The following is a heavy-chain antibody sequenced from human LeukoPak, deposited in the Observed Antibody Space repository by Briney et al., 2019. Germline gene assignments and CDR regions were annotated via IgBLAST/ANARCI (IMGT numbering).Heavy chain of an antibody. CDR1: GYTFTSYY. CDR3: ARDRVGRPFDY. D-gene: IGHD1-26*01. CDR2: INPSGGST. V-gene: IGHV1-46*01. J-gene: IGHJ4*02. Sequence: ASVTVSCTASGYTFTSYYMHWVRQAPGQGLEWMGIINPSGGSTSYAQKFQGRVTMTRDTSTSTVYMELSSLRSEDTAVYYCARDRVGRPFDYWGQGTLVTVSS.